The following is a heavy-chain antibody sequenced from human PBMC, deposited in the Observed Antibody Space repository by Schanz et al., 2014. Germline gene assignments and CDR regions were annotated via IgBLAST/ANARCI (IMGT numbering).Heavy chain of an antibody. CDR2: ISGDHRNT. CDR3: AKDGPGGSGSYSADGDMDV. D-gene: IGHD3-10*01. Sequence: EVQLVESGGGLVKPGGSLRLSCATSGFSFSSYAINWVRQAPGKGLEWVSSISGDHRNTFYADSVKGRFTISRDNSKNTLYLQMNSLRPEDTAVYYCAKDGPGGSGSYSADGDMDVWGQGTTVTVSS. V-gene: IGHV3-23*04. CDR1: GFSFSSYA. J-gene: IGHJ6*02.